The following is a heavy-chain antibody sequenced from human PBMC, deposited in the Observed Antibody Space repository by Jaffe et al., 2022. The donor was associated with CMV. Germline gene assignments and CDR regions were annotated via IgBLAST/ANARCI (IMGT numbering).Heavy chain of an antibody. CDR2: IRSKAYGGTT. CDR1: GFTFGDHA. D-gene: IGHD6-19*01. J-gene: IGHJ4*02. CDR3: TRSGSGWSFDY. Sequence: EVQLVESGGGLVQPGRSLRLSCTASGFTFGDHAVSWVRQAPGKGLEWVGFIRSKAYGGTTEYAASVKGRFTISRDDSKSIAYLQMNSLKTEDTAVYYCTRSGSGWSFDYWGQGTLVTVSS. V-gene: IGHV3-49*04.